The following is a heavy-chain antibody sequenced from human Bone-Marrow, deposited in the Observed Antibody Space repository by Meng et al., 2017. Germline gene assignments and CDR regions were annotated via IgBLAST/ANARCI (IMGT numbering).Heavy chain of an antibody. J-gene: IGHJ5*02. CDR1: GCIFSSYA. Sequence: ASVQVSCKASGCIFSSYAISWVRQAPGQGLEWMGIINPSGGSTSYAQKFQGRVTMTRDTPTSTVYMELSSLRSEDTAVYYCARDGPPYGIKGGSNWFDPWGQGTLVTVSS. CDR2: INPSGGST. CDR3: ARDGPPYGIKGGSNWFDP. D-gene: IGHD2-21*01. V-gene: IGHV1-46*01.